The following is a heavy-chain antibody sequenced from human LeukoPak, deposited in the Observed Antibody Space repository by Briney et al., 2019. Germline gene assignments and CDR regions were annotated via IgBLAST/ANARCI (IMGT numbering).Heavy chain of an antibody. CDR3: ARVSGSGSTTPNWFDP. CDR1: GFTFSSYE. CDR2: ISSSGSTI. D-gene: IGHD3-10*01. Sequence: GGSLRLSCVASGFTFSSYEMSWVRQAPGKGLEWVSYISSSGSTIYYADSVKGRFTISRDNAKNSLYLQMNSLRAEDTAVYYCARVSGSGSTTPNWFDPWGQGTLVTVSS. J-gene: IGHJ5*02. V-gene: IGHV3-48*03.